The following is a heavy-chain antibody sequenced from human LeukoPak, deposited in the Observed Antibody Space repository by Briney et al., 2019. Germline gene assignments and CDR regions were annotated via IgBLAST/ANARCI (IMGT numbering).Heavy chain of an antibody. Sequence: RPGGSLRLSCAASGFAFSSYAMSWVRQAPGKGLEWVSAISGSGGSTYYADSVKGRFTISRDNSKNTLYLQMNSLRAEDAAVYHCARTFDSSGYDYGHYFDYWGQGALVTVSS. CDR1: GFAFSSYA. CDR2: ISGSGGST. J-gene: IGHJ4*02. CDR3: ARTFDSSGYDYGHYFDY. V-gene: IGHV3-23*01. D-gene: IGHD3-22*01.